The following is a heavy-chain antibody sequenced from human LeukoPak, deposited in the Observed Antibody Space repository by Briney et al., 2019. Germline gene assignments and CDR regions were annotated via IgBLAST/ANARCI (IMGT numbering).Heavy chain of an antibody. V-gene: IGHV4-61*10. CDR1: GGSISSGSYY. J-gene: IGHJ3*02. CDR2: IYYTGST. CDR3: ARYEEYCSGGSCVAEGGPFDI. Sequence: PSQTLSLTCTVSGGSISSGSYYWSWIRQPAGKGLEWIGYIYYTGSTSYNPSLKSRVTISVDTSKNQFSLKLSSVTAADTAVYYCARYEEYCSGGSCVAEGGPFDIWGQGTMVTVSS. D-gene: IGHD2-15*01.